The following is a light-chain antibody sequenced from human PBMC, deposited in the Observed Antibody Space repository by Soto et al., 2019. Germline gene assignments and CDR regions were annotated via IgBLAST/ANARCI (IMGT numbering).Light chain of an antibody. V-gene: IGLV2-14*01. Sequence: QSALTQPASVSGPPGQSITISCTGTDSDVGGYNYVSWYQQHPGKAPKLMIYGVYNRPSGVSNRFSGSKSGNTASLTISGLQAEDEADYYCSSFTNNNTPHVVFGGGTQLTVL. J-gene: IGLJ2*01. CDR1: DSDVGGYNY. CDR3: SSFTNNNTPHVV. CDR2: GVY.